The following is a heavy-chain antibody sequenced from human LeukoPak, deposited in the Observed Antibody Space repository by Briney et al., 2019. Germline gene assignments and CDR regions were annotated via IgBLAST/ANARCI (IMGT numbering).Heavy chain of an antibody. D-gene: IGHD2/OR15-2a*01. CDR1: GFSVTSNY. J-gene: IGHJ4*02. CDR2: VYSGGDT. CDR3: ARDPPAVLLDTYG. Sequence: GGSLRLSSTASGFSVTSNYINWVRQAPGKGLEWVSLVYSGGDTYYADSVKGRFTISRDNSKNMVYLQMNRLRAEDTALYYCARDPPAVLLDTYGWGQGTLVTVSS. V-gene: IGHV3-66*01.